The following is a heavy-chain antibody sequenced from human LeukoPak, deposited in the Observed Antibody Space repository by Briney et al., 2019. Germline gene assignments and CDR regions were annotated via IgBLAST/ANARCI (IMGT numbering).Heavy chain of an antibody. D-gene: IGHD3-10*01. J-gene: IGHJ6*03. V-gene: IGHV4-34*01. CDR2: INHSGST. CDR1: GGSFSGYY. Sequence: SETLSLTCAVYGGSFSGYYWSWIRQPPGKGLEWIGEINHSGSTNCNPSLKSRVTISVDTSKNQFSLKLSSVTAADTAVYYCARRGAKNYYYYYMDVWGKGTTVTISS. CDR3: ARRGAKNYYYYYMDV.